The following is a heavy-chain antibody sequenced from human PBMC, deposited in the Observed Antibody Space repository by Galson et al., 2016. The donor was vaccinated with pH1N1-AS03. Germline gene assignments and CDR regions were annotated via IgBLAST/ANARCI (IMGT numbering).Heavy chain of an antibody. CDR2: IHYSGST. V-gene: IGHV4-59*01. Sequence: SETLSLTCTVSGGSISGYYWSWIRQPPGKGLEWIGYIHYSGSTNYNPSLKSRLTMSVDTSKNQFSLKPTSVTAADTAVYYIARDRGLTGEGIRCCDLWGRGTLVTVSS. D-gene: IGHD7-27*01. J-gene: IGHJ2*01. CDR3: ARDRGLTGEGIRCCDL. CDR1: GGSISGYY.